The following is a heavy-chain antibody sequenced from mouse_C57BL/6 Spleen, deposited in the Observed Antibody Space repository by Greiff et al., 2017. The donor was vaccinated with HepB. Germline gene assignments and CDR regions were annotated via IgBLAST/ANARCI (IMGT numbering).Heavy chain of an antibody. J-gene: IGHJ3*01. CDR2: IYPGDGDT. CDR1: GYAFSSSW. Sequence: QVQLQQSGPELVKPGASVKISCKASGYAFSSSWMNWVKQRPGKGLEWIGRIYPGDGDTNYNGKFKGKATLTADKSSSTAYMQLSSLTSEDSAVYFCATIYYGNYGFAYWGQGTLVTVSA. CDR3: ATIYYGNYGFAY. V-gene: IGHV1-82*01. D-gene: IGHD2-1*01.